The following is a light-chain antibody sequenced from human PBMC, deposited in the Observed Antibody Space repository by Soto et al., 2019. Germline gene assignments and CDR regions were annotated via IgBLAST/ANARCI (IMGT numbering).Light chain of an antibody. V-gene: IGKV3-11*01. CDR2: DAY. CDR1: QSVSTY. Sequence: EIVLTQSPATLSLSPGERATLSCSASQSVSTYLDWYQQKPGQAPRLLIYDAYNRATVIPARFSGSGSGTDFALAVSGLEPEDFAVYYCHQRSNWLWTFGQGTKVEIK. CDR3: HQRSNWLWT. J-gene: IGKJ1*01.